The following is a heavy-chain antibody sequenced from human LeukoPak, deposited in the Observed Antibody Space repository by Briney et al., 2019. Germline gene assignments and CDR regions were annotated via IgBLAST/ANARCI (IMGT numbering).Heavy chain of an antibody. CDR1: GVSISSSY. Sequence: SETLSLTCTVSGVSISSSYWSWVRQPPRKGLGWIGYFYYSENTNYNPSLKSRVTISVDTSKNQFSLNLRSVTAADTAVFYCARLRFWRGYPFFDFWGQGTLVTVS. CDR3: ARLRFWRGYPFFDF. CDR2: FYYSENT. V-gene: IGHV4-59*01. J-gene: IGHJ4*02. D-gene: IGHD3-3*01.